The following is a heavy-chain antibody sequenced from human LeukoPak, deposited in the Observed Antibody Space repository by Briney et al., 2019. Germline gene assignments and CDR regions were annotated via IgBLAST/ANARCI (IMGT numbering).Heavy chain of an antibody. J-gene: IGHJ4*02. Sequence: ASVKVSCKASGYTFTGYYMHWVRQAPGQGLEWMGRINPNSGGTNYAQKFQGRVTMTRDTSISTAYVELSRLRSDDTAVYYCARLGDYVWGSYRETVDYWGQGTLVTVSS. CDR1: GYTFTGYY. D-gene: IGHD3-16*02. CDR3: ARLGDYVWGSYRETVDY. CDR2: INPNSGGT. V-gene: IGHV1-2*06.